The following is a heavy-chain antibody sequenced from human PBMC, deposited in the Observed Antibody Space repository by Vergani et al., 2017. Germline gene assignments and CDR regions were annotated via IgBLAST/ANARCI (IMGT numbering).Heavy chain of an antibody. Sequence: QVQLVESGGGVVQPGRSLRLSCAASGFTFSSYAMHWVRQAPGKGLEWVAVIWYDGSNKYYADSVKGRFTISRDNSKNTLYLQMNSLRAEDTAVYYCAREYYYYMDFWGKGTTVTVSS. CDR2: IWYDGSNK. CDR3: AREYYYYMDF. J-gene: IGHJ6*03. V-gene: IGHV3-33*08. CDR1: GFTFSSYA.